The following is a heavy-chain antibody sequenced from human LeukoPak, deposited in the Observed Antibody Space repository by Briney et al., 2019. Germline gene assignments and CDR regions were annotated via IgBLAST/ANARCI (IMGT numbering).Heavy chain of an antibody. CDR2: IYTSGST. CDR1: GGSISSYY. Sequence: PSETLSLTCTVSGGSISSYYWSWIRQPAGKGLEWIGRIYTSGSTNYNPSLKSRVTISVDTSKNQFSLKLSSVTAADTAVYYCARGPVITMIVVVIHDAFDIWGQGTMVTVSS. V-gene: IGHV4-4*07. CDR3: ARGPVITMIVVVIHDAFDI. D-gene: IGHD3-22*01. J-gene: IGHJ3*02.